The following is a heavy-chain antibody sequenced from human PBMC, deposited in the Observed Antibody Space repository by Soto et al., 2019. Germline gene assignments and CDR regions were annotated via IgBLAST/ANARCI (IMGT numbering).Heavy chain of an antibody. CDR2: IYYSGST. V-gene: IGHV4-39*01. J-gene: IGHJ6*03. CDR3: ARHVWDSVGPSYYYYYMDV. Sequence: SETLSLTCTVSGGSISSSSYYWGWIRQPPGKGLEWIGSIYYSGSTYYNPSLKSRVTISVDTSKNQFSLKLSSVTAADTAVYYCARHVWDSVGPSYYYYYMDVWGKGTTVTVSS. CDR1: GGSISSSSYY. D-gene: IGHD1-26*01.